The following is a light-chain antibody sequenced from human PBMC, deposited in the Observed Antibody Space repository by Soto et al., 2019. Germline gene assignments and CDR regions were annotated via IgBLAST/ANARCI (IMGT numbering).Light chain of an antibody. CDR2: AAS. CDR1: QGISNY. Sequence: DIQMTQSPSSLSASVRDRVTITCRASQGISNYLAWYQQKPVKVPKLLIYAASTLQSGVPSRFSGSVSRTDFTLTISSLQPEDVATYYCQKYDSAPWTFGQGTKVEIK. CDR3: QKYDSAPWT. J-gene: IGKJ1*01. V-gene: IGKV1-27*01.